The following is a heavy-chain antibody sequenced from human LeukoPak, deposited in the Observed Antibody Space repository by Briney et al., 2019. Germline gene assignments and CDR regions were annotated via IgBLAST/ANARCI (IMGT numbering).Heavy chain of an antibody. CDR2: IIPILGIA. CDR1: GGTFSSYA. CDR3: ARVSPVNTYYYGSGSCGYYYGMDV. D-gene: IGHD3-10*01. J-gene: IGHJ6*02. V-gene: IGHV1-69*04. Sequence: GASVKVSCKASGGTFSSYAISWVRQAPGQGLEWMGRIIPILGIANYAQKFQGRVTITADESTSTAYMELSSLRSEDTAVYYCARVSPVNTYYYGSGSCGYYYGMDVWGQGTTVTVSS.